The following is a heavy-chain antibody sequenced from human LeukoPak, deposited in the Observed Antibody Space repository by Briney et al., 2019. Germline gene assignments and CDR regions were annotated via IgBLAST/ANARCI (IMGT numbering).Heavy chain of an antibody. CDR2: IYHSGST. CDR1: GGSISSSSW. V-gene: IGHV4-4*02. Sequence: SETLSLTCTVSGGSISSSSWWSWVRQPPGKGLEWIGEIYHSGSTNYNPSLKSRVTISVDKSKNQFSLKLSSVTAADTAVYYCATVEYSSSSAADAFDIWGQGTMVTVSS. CDR3: ATVEYSSSSAADAFDI. D-gene: IGHD6-6*01. J-gene: IGHJ3*02.